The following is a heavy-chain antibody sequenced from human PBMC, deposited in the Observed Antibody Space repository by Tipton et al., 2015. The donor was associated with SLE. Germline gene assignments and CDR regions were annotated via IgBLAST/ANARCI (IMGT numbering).Heavy chain of an antibody. Sequence: GSLRLSCAASGFTFSRYWMYWVRQAPGKGLVWVSRINSDGSFTSYTDSVRGRFTISRDNAKNTLYLQMNSLRAEDTAVYYCARGITMVQGALIWGQGTLVTVSS. V-gene: IGHV3-74*01. CDR2: INSDGSFT. CDR3: ARGITMVQGALI. D-gene: IGHD3-10*01. J-gene: IGHJ4*02. CDR1: GFTFSRYW.